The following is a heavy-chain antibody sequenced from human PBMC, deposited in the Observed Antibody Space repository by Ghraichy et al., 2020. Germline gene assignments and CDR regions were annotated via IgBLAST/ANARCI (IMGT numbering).Heavy chain of an antibody. Sequence: SETLSLTCAVSGDSINSIAYYWGWIRQPPGKGLEWIASAHYGATTYYKPSLKSRVIISVDTSKNHLSLKLSSVTAADTAVYFCARQRANHGEWAFDIWGQGTMVTVSS. V-gene: IGHV4-39*07. CDR3: ARQRANHGEWAFDI. D-gene: IGHD1-14*01. CDR2: AHYGATT. CDR1: GDSINSIAYY. J-gene: IGHJ3*02.